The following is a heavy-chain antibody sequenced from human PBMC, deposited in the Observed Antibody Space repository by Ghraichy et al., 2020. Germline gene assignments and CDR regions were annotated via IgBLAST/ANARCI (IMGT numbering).Heavy chain of an antibody. CDR3: AKDLSRLRLGELSSIGGLGY. CDR1: GFTFSSYA. J-gene: IGHJ4*02. Sequence: GGSLRLSCAASGFTFSSYAMSWVRQAPGKGLEWVSAISGSGGSTYYADSVKGRFTISRDNSKNTLYLQMNSLRAEDTAVYYCAKDLSRLRLGELSSIGGLGYWGQGTLVTVSS. CDR2: ISGSGGST. D-gene: IGHD3-16*02. V-gene: IGHV3-23*01.